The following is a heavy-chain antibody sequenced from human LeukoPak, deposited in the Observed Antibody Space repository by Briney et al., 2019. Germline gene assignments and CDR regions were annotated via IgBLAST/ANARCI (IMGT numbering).Heavy chain of an antibody. J-gene: IGHJ6*02. V-gene: IGHV1-18*01. CDR3: ARDSGYENYYYYGMDV. CDR2: ISAYNGNT. D-gene: IGHD5-12*01. Sequence: EASVKVSCKASGYTFTSYGISWARQAPGQGLEWMGWISAYNGNTNYAQKLQGRVTMTTDTSTSTAYMELRSLRSDDTAVYYCARDSGYENYYYYGMDVWGQGTTVTVSS. CDR1: GYTFTSYG.